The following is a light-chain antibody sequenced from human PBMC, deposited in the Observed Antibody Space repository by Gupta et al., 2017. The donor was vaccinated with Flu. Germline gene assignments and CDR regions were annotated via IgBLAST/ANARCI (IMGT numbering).Light chain of an antibody. CDR3: TSSTSSSSYV. CDR2: EVR. J-gene: IGLJ1*01. V-gene: IGLV2-14*01. CDR1: SSDVGGYNY. Sequence: QSALIQPASGSGSPGQSLIISCTGSSSDVGGYNYVSWYQQSPGKAPKLMIYEVRNRPSGVTNRVSGSKSGNTASLTISWLQAEDEADYYCTSSTSSSSYVFGTGTKVTVL.